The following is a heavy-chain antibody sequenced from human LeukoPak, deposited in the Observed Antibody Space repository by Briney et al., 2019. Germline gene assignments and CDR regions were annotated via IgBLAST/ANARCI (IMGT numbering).Heavy chain of an antibody. V-gene: IGHV3-23*01. J-gene: IGHJ6*02. CDR2: ITGSGRTT. D-gene: IGHD3-10*01. CDR1: GLTFNNYA. CDR3: AKDVSSSWPNYYGMDV. Sequence: GGSLRLSCAASGLTFNNYAMSWVRQAPGKGLEWVSGITGSGRTTYYADSVKGRFTISRDNSKNTLYLQMNSLRAEDTAVYYCAKDVSSSWPNYYGMDVWGQGTTVTVSS.